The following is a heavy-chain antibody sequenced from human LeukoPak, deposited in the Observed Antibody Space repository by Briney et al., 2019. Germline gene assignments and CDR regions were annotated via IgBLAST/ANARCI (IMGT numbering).Heavy chain of an antibody. CDR1: GLTFSSYE. CDR2: ISSSGSTI. Sequence: GGSPRLSCAASGLTFSSYEMNWVRQAPGKGLEWVSYISSSGSTIYYADSVKGRFTISRDNAKNSLYLQMNSLRADDTAVYYCARSSCSGGRCWGMDVWGKGTTVTVPS. CDR3: ARSSCSGGRCWGMDV. V-gene: IGHV3-48*03. D-gene: IGHD2-15*01. J-gene: IGHJ6*04.